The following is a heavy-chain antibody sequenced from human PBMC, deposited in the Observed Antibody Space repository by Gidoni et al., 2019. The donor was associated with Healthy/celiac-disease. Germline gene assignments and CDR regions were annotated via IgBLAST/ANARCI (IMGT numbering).Heavy chain of an antibody. Sequence: EVQLVESGGGLVQSGGSLTLSCAASAFSCSVSAMHWVRQASGKGLEWVGRMRSKANSYATAYAASVKGRFTISRDDSKNTAYLQMNSLKTEDTAVYYCTRWAYYYDSSGYFPFDPWGQGTLSPSPQ. CDR2: MRSKANSYAT. CDR3: TRWAYYYDSSGYFPFDP. D-gene: IGHD3-22*01. V-gene: IGHV3-73*01. J-gene: IGHJ5*02. CDR1: AFSCSVSA.